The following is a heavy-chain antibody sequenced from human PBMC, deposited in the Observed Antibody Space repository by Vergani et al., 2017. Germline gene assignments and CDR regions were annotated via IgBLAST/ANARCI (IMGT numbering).Heavy chain of an antibody. CDR1: GYTFTSYA. J-gene: IGHJ2*01. CDR3: ARNGREYDFWSGRDRPLPPRSRYFDL. V-gene: IGHV7-4-1*02. CDR2: INTNTGNP. D-gene: IGHD3-3*01. Sequence: QVQLVQSGSELKKPGASVKVSCKASGYTFTSYAMNWVRQAPGQGLEWMGWINTNTGNPTYAQGFTGRFVFSLDTSVSTAYLQMSSLKAEDTAVYYCARNGREYDFWSGRDRPLPPRSRYFDLWGRGTLVTVSA.